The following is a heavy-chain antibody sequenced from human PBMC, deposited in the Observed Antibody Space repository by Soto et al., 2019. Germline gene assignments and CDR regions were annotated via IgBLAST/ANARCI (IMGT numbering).Heavy chain of an antibody. CDR1: GFIFSSFT. D-gene: IGHD1-26*01. Sequence: GRSLRLSCSASGFIFSSFTMHWVRQAPGKGLECVSSIISNGAKTYYADSAKGRFSISRDNSKNTVYLQMSSLTAEDTAVYYCVKVRLGTYYYLDSWGQGTLVTVSS. CDR3: VKVRLGTYYYLDS. V-gene: IGHV3-64D*06. J-gene: IGHJ4*02. CDR2: IISNGAKT.